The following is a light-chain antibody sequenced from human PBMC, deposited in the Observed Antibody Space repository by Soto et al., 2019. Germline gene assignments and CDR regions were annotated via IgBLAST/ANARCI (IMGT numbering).Light chain of an antibody. V-gene: IGKV1-33*01. CDR1: QDITNY. Sequence: DIQMTQSPSSLSASVGDRVTVTCHASQDITNYLNWYQQKPGKAPKLLINDASNLEKGVPSRFSGGGSGTEFTFTITSLQPEDIATYYCQQSYSTPQITFGQGTRLEIK. CDR2: DAS. CDR3: QQSYSTPQIT. J-gene: IGKJ5*01.